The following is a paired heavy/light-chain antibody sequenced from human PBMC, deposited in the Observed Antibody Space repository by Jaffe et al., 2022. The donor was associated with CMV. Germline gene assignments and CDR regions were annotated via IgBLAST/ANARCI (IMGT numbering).Light chain of an antibody. V-gene: IGKV1-39*01. Sequence: DIQMTQSPSSLSASVGGRVTITCRASQSISTHLSWYQREAGKAPKLLIYAASTLQNGVPSRFSGSGSGTDFTLTISSLQPEDFATYYCQQSHTSPPTFGGGTKVEIK. CDR1: QSISTH. CDR2: AAS. CDR3: QQSHTSPPT. J-gene: IGKJ4*01.
Heavy chain of an antibody. CDR3: ARGLSCTNAVCSPDFYFDY. Sequence: QVQLVQSGAEVKKPGASVNVSCKPSGYIFTSYVLHWLRQAPGQRLEWMGWINVASGGTKYSQKFQGRFTITRDTFASTAYMELSSLRSEDTAVYYCARGLSCTNAVCSPDFYFDYWGQGTPVTVSS. CDR2: INVASGGT. V-gene: IGHV1-3*01. D-gene: IGHD2-8*01. J-gene: IGHJ4*02. CDR1: GYIFTSYV.